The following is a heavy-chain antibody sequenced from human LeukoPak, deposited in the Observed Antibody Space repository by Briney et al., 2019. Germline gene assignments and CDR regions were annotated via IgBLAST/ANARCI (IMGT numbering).Heavy chain of an antibody. CDR3: ASHSSGWYSDFDY. V-gene: IGHV3-48*03. CDR1: GFTFSSYE. CDR2: ISSSGSTI. D-gene: IGHD6-19*01. Sequence: GGSLRLSCAASGFTFSSYEMNWVRQAPGKGLEWVSYISSSGSTIYYADSVKGRFTISRDNAKNSLYLQMNSLRAEDTAVYYCASHSSGWYSDFDYSGQGTLVTVSS. J-gene: IGHJ4*02.